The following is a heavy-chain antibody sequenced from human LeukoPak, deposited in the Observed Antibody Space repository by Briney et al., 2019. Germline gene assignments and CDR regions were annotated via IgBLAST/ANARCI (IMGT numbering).Heavy chain of an antibody. CDR2: ISSNGGST. V-gene: IGHV3-64*02. J-gene: IGHJ4*02. D-gene: IGHD5-24*01. Sequence: AGGSLRPSCAASGFTFSSYLMHWVRQAPGKGLEYVSAISSNGGSTFYADSVKGRFTISRDNSKNTLYLQMGSLRTEDMAVYYCARGRASYYFDCWGQGTLVTVSS. CDR1: GFTFSSYL. CDR3: ARGRASYYFDC.